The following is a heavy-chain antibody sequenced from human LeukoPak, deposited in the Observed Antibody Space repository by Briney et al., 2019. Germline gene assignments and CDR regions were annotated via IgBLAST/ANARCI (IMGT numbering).Heavy chain of an antibody. V-gene: IGHV1-18*01. J-gene: IGHJ3*02. CDR2: ITAGNGNT. CDR1: GYNFRNYG. D-gene: IGHD5-18*01. CDR3: ARDSARGYSYGYNAFDI. Sequence: ASVKLPCKASGYNFRNYGIGWVRQAPRQGLEWMAWITAGNGNTNYAQKVQGRVTMTTDTSTSTAYMELKSLRSDDTAVYFCARDSARGYSYGYNAFDIWGQGTMVTVSS.